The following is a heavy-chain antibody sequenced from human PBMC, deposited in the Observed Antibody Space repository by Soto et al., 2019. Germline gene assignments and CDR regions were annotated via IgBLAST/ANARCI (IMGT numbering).Heavy chain of an antibody. CDR2: ISGSGGST. CDR1: GFTFSSYA. CDR3: AKYGRWLVHFYYYGMDV. Sequence: EVQLLESGGGLVQPGGSLRLSCAASGFTFSSYAMSCVRQAPGKGLEWVSAISGSGGSTYYTDSVKGRFTISRDNSKNTLYLQMNSLRAEDTAVYYCAKYGRWLVHFYYYGMDVWGQGTKVTVSS. V-gene: IGHV3-23*01. D-gene: IGHD6-19*01. J-gene: IGHJ6*02.